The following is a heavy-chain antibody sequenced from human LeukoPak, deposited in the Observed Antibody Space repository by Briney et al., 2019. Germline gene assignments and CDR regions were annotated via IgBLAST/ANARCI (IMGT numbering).Heavy chain of an antibody. CDR3: ARVHYFDSSGYYSSTYYYYMDV. J-gene: IGHJ6*03. D-gene: IGHD3-22*01. Sequence: SETLSLTCTVSGGSISNYYWTWIRQPPGKGLEWIGYISYSGSTKDNPSLKSRVTISIDTSKNQFSLKLSSVTAADTAVYYCARVHYFDSSGYYSSTYYYYMDVWAKGPRSPSP. V-gene: IGHV4-59*01. CDR1: GGSISNYY. CDR2: ISYSGST.